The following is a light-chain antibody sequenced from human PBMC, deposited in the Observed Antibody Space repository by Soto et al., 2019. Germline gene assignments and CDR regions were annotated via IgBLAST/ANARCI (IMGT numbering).Light chain of an antibody. CDR2: DAS. CDR1: QSISSW. Sequence: DIQMTQSPATLSASVGDRVTITCRASQSISSWLAWYQQKPGKVPKLLIDDASSLESGVPSRFSGSGSGTEFTLTISSLQPDDFATYYCQQYNTYPWTFGQGNKVEIQ. V-gene: IGKV1-5*01. CDR3: QQYNTYPWT. J-gene: IGKJ1*01.